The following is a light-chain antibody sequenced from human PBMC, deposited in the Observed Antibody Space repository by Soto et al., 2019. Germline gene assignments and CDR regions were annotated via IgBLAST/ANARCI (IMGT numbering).Light chain of an antibody. CDR2: AAS. J-gene: IGKJ5*01. V-gene: IGKV3-15*01. CDR1: QGISSL. CDR3: QQRHMWPIT. Sequence: EIVLTQSPATLSVSPGERATLSCRASQGISSLLAWYQQKPGQAPRLLIYAASTRAAGIPARFSGSGSGTDFTLTISRLEPEDSAVYYCQQRHMWPITFGQGTRLEIK.